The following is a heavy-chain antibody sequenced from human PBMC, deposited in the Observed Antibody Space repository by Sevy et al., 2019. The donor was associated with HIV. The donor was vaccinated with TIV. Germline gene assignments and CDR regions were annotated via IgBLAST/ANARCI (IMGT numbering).Heavy chain of an antibody. CDR2: INHSGST. CDR3: ARGRRSYPSYYMDV. V-gene: IGHV4-34*01. Sequence: SETLSPTCAVYGGSFSGYYWSWIRQPPGKGLEWIGEINHSGSTNYNPSLKSRVTISVDTSKNQFSLKLSSVTAADTAVYYCARGRRSYPSYYMDVWGKGTTVTVSS. J-gene: IGHJ6*03. CDR1: GGSFSGYY. D-gene: IGHD1-26*01.